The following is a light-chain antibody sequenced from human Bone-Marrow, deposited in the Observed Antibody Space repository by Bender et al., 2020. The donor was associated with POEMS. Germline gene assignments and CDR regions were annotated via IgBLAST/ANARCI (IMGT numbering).Light chain of an antibody. V-gene: IGLV3-10*01. CDR2: EDS. J-gene: IGLJ3*02. CDR1: DIGRKS. Sequence: SYELTQPPSVSVAPGETARITCGGDDIGRKSVHWYQQKSGQAPVLVIYEDSKRPSGIPERFSGSSSGTVATLAISGAQVEDEADYYCHSTDISSSQWVFGGGTKLTLL. CDR3: HSTDISSSQWV.